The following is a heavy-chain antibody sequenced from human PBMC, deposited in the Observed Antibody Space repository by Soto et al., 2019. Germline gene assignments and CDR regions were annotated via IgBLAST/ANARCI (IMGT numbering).Heavy chain of an antibody. D-gene: IGHD3-10*01. CDR3: ARLIPKYYYGSGSPRFDP. V-gene: IGHV4-39*02. Sequence: SETLSLTCTVSGGSISSSSYFWGWIRQPPGKGLEWIGSIYYTGSTYYNPSLMSRATISADTSTNHFSLRLTSVSAADTAAYYFARLIPKYYYGSGSPRFDPRGQGTLVTVSS. CDR2: IYYTGST. CDR1: GGSISSSSYF. J-gene: IGHJ5*02.